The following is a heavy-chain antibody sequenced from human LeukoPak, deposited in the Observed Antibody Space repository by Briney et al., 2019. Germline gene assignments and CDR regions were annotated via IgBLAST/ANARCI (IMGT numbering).Heavy chain of an antibody. V-gene: IGHV3-21*01. CDR3: ARYSSNVVGKRHYFDY. D-gene: IGHD1-26*01. CDR2: ISSSSSYI. Sequence: GGSLRLSCAASGFTFSSYSMNWVRQAPWKGLEWVSSISSSSSYIYYADSVKGRFTISRDNAKNSLYLQMNSLRDEDTAVYYCARYSSNVVGKRHYFDYWGQGTLVTVSS. J-gene: IGHJ4*02. CDR1: GFTFSSYS.